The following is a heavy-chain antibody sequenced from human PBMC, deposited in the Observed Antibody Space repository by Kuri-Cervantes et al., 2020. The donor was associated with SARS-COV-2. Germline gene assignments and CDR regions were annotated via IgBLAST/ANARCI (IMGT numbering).Heavy chain of an antibody. D-gene: IGHD3-22*01. CDR1: GFTVSSNY. Sequence: GESLKISCAASGFTVSSNYMSWVRQAPGKGLEWVSVIYSGGSTYYADSVKGRFTISRHNSKNTLYLQMNSLRAEDTAVYYCAKGSITMIPTAVDPFDIWGQGTMVTVSS. CDR3: AKGSITMIPTAVDPFDI. J-gene: IGHJ3*02. V-gene: IGHV3-53*01. CDR2: IYSGGST.